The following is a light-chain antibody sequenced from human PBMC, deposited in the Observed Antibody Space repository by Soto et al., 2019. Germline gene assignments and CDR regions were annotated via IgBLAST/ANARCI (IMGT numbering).Light chain of an antibody. J-gene: IGKJ5*01. CDR3: QQYNNWPLA. CDR1: QSVSSN. V-gene: IGKV3D-15*01. CDR2: GAS. Sequence: EVVLTQSPGTLSLSPGERATLSCTASQSVSSNLAWYQQKPGQPPRILIYGASTRDTGIPARFSGIWSGTEFTLTVSRLQSEDFSVYYCQQYNNWPLAFGQGTRLEIK.